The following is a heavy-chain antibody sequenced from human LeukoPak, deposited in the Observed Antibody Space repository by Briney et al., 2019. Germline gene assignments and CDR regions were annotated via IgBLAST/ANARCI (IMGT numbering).Heavy chain of an antibody. Sequence: GGSLRLSCAASGFTFSTYAMSWVRQAPGKGLEWVSGISGSGGRTDYADSVKGRFTISRDNSKNTLHLQMNSLRAEETAVYFCAKDSITMIFLFLFDYWGQGALVTVSS. J-gene: IGHJ4*02. D-gene: IGHD3-22*01. CDR2: ISGSGGRT. CDR1: GFTFSTYA. V-gene: IGHV3-23*01. CDR3: AKDSITMIFLFLFDY.